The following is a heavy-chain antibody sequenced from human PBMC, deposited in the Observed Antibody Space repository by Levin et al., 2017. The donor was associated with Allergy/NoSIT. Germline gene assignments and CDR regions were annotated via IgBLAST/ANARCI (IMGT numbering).Heavy chain of an antibody. CDR3: ARRDSDGSNSFDY. CDR1: GYSFTSYW. V-gene: IGHV5-51*01. J-gene: IGHJ4*02. D-gene: IGHD4-23*01. Sequence: HGESLKISCQASGYSFTSYWFGWVRQRPGKGLEWMGLIFPSDSDTRVSPSFQGQIIMSVDKSINTAYLQWSSLKASDSAMYYCARRDSDGSNSFDYWGQGTLVTVSS. CDR2: IFPSDSDT.